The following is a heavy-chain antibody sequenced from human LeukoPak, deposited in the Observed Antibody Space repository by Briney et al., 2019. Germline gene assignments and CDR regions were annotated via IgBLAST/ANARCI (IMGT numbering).Heavy chain of an antibody. Sequence: ASVKVSCKASGDTFTSYDINWVRQATGQGLEWMGWMNPNSGNTGYAQKFQGRVTITRNTSKSTAYMTLSSLRSEDTAVYYCARSRRGIAAAGTSYYFDYWGQGPLVTVSS. D-gene: IGHD6-13*01. CDR2: MNPNSGNT. J-gene: IGHJ4*02. V-gene: IGHV1-8*03. CDR3: ARSRRGIAAAGTSYYFDY. CDR1: GDTFTSYD.